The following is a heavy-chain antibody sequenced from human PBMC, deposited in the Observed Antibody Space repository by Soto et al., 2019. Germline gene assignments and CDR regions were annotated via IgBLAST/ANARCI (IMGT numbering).Heavy chain of an antibody. J-gene: IGHJ4*02. V-gene: IGHV4-4*02. CDR3: ASARGYSYGPLDY. D-gene: IGHD5-18*01. CDR1: GGSITSSNW. Sequence: QVQLQESGPGLVKPSGTLSLTCAVSGGSITSSNWWSWVRQPPGKGLEWIGEIYHSGSPNYNPSLKGRVTRSVVKSHNQFSRKLSSVTAADTAVYYCASARGYSYGPLDYWGQGTLVTVSS. CDR2: IYHSGSP.